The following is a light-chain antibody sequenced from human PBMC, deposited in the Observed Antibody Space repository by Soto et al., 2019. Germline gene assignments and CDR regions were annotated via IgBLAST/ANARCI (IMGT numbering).Light chain of an antibody. CDR3: VAWDDSLNGYVV. CDR2: SNN. CDR1: SSHIGSNT. V-gene: IGLV1-44*01. J-gene: IGLJ2*01. Sequence: PPSAYGTPRRVGAISCSGSSSHIGSNTVNWYQQPPGTAPKLVIYSNNQRPSGVPDRFSGSKSGTSASLAISGLQSEDEADYYCVAWDDSLNGYVVFGGGTKVTVL.